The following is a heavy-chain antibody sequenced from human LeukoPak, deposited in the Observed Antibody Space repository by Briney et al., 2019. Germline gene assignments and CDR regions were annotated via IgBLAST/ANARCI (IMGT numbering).Heavy chain of an antibody. Sequence: SETLSLTCTVSGGSISSYYWSWIRQPPGKGLEWIGYIYYSGSTNYNPSLKSRVTISVDTSKNQFSLKLSSVTAADTAVYYCARVNPSGSFYYYYMDVWGKGTTVTISS. CDR2: IYYSGST. J-gene: IGHJ6*03. V-gene: IGHV4-59*01. CDR3: ARVNPSGSFYYYYMDV. CDR1: GGSISSYY. D-gene: IGHD3-10*01.